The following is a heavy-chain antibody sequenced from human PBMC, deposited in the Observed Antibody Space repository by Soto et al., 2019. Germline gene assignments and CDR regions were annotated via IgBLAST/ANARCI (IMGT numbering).Heavy chain of an antibody. CDR3: ARASTTVTTLDY. V-gene: IGHV4-30-2*01. J-gene: IGHJ4*02. CDR1: GDSISSGGYS. D-gene: IGHD4-17*01. Sequence: SETLSLTCTVSGDSISSGGYSWSWIRQPPGKGLEWIGYIYHSGSTYYNPSLKSRVTISVDRSKNQFSLKLSSVTAADTAVYYCARASTTVTTLDYWGQGTLVTVPQ. CDR2: IYHSGST.